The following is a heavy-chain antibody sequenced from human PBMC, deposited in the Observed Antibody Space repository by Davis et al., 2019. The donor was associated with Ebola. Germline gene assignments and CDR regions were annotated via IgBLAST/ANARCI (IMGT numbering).Heavy chain of an antibody. CDR1: AYTFPNDW. CDR3: ARLYGSGSYWTRKMDV. Sequence: ESLTLAWKVSAYTFPNDWIGRARQTPGKGLEGVGLIFLRDSATTDSPSFQGQVTIPVDKSICTAYLQWRSLKASDIAMYYCARLYGSGSYWTRKMDVWGKGTTVTVSS. V-gene: IGHV5-51*01. D-gene: IGHD3-10*01. J-gene: IGHJ6*04. CDR2: IFLRDSAT.